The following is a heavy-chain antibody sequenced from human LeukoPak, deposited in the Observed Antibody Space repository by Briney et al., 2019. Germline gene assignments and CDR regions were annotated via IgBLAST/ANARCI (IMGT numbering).Heavy chain of an antibody. CDR2: INPNSGGT. Sequence: ASVKVSCKASGYTFTGYYMHWVRQAPGQGLEWMGWINPNSGGTNYAQKFQGRVTMTRDTSIRTAYMELSRLRSDDTAVYYCARDKVFGYYYYGMDVWGQGTTVTVSS. V-gene: IGHV1-2*02. CDR3: ARDKVFGYYYYGMDV. CDR1: GYTFTGYY. J-gene: IGHJ6*02. D-gene: IGHD3-16*01.